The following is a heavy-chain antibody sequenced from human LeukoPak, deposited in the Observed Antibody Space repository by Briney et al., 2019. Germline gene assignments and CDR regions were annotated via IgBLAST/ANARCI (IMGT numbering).Heavy chain of an antibody. D-gene: IGHD3-22*01. CDR1: GGSFSGYY. Sequence: SETLSLTCAVYGGSFSGYYWSWIRQPPGRGLGWIGEINLSGSTNYNPSLKSRVTISVDTSKNQFSLKLSSVTAADTAVYYCARIRQFAYYYDSSGLAGMDVWGQGTTVTVSS. CDR2: INLSGST. CDR3: ARIRQFAYYYDSSGLAGMDV. J-gene: IGHJ6*02. V-gene: IGHV4-34*01.